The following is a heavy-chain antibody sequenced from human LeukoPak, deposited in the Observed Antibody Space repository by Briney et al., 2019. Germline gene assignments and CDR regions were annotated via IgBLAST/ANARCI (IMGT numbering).Heavy chain of an antibody. J-gene: IGHJ4*02. D-gene: IGHD3-22*01. Sequence: SETLSLTCAVSGYSISSGYFWGWIRQPPGKGLEWIGSIYQSGTTYYNPSLKSRVTISVDTSKNQFSLKLSSVTAADTAVYYCASPGYDSSGHEDYWGQGTLVTVSS. CDR1: GYSISSGYF. V-gene: IGHV4-38-2*01. CDR3: ASPGYDSSGHEDY. CDR2: IYQSGTT.